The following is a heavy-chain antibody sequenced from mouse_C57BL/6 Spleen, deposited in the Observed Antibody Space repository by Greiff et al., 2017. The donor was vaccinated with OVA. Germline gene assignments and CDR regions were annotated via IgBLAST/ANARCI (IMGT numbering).Heavy chain of an antibody. J-gene: IGHJ4*01. D-gene: IGHD1-1*01. Sequence: EVKLMESGPELVKPGASVKISCKASGYSFTDYNMNWVKQSNGKSLEWIGVINPNYGTTSYNQKFKGKATLTVDQSSSTAYMQLNSLTSEDSAVYYCARGHYGSSYGAMDYWGQGTSVTVSS. CDR3: ARGHYGSSYGAMDY. CDR2: INPNYGTT. V-gene: IGHV1-39*01. CDR1: GYSFTDYN.